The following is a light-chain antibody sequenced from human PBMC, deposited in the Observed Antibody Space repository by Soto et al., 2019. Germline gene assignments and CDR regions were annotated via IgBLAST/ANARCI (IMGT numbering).Light chain of an antibody. J-gene: IGKJ1*01. CDR2: GAS. V-gene: IGKV3-11*01. CDR1: QSVSRR. CDR3: QQYDKWPRT. Sequence: EVVLTQSPGTLSLSPGGRATLSCRASQSVSRRLTWYQQRPGQSPRLLISGASMRASGVPARFIGSGSGTDFTLTISSLEPEDFAVYHCQQYDKWPRTFGQGTKVDIK.